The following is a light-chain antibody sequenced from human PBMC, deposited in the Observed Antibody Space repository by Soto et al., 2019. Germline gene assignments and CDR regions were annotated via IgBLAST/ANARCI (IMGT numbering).Light chain of an antibody. V-gene: IGLV2-23*01. J-gene: IGLJ1*01. CDR2: EAY. CDR3: YSNAVESTYV. Sequence: SVRTQPGSVCGSLGELVAISCTGTSTDVGSHKLVSWYQQYPGNAPKLIIFEAYKRPSGVSNRFSGSKSGSTASLTISGLQAEDEADHYCYSNAVESTYVFGTGTKVTVL. CDR1: STDVGSHKL.